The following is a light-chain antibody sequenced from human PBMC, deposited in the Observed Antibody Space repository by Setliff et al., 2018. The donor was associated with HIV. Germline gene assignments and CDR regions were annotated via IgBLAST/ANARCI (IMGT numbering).Light chain of an antibody. CDR3: ATWDYSLNGHVV. J-gene: IGLJ2*01. CDR2: SNT. V-gene: IGLV1-44*01. Sequence: QSVLTQPPSASGTPGQRVTISCSGSSSNIGRNTVNWYQQLPRTAPKLLIYSNTQRPSGVPDRFSGSKSGTSASLSISGLHSEDEADYYCATWDYSLNGHVVFGGVTK. CDR1: SSNIGRNT.